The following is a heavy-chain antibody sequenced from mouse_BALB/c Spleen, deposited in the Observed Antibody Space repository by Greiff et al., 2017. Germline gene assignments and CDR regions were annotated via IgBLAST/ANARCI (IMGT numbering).Heavy chain of an antibody. V-gene: IGHV1-54*01. CDR1: GYAFTNYL. CDR3: ARRVTTRGFDY. J-gene: IGHJ2*01. CDR2: INPGSGGT. Sequence: VKLQESGAELVRPGTSVKVSCKASGYAFTNYLIEWVKQRPGQGLEWIGVINPGSGGTNYNEKFKGKATLTADKSSSTAYMQLSSLTSDDSAVYFCARRVTTRGFDYWGQGTTLTVSS. D-gene: IGHD2-3*01.